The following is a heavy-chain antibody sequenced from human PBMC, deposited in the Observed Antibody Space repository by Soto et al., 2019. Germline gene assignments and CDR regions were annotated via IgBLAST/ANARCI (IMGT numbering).Heavy chain of an antibody. Sequence: GGSLRLSCSASGFTFSSYAMHWVRQAPGKGLEYVSAISSNGGSTYYADSVKGRFTISRDNSKNTLYLQMSSLRAEDTAVYYCVKFGPYCSSTSCYRDYYYYGMDVWGQGTTVTVSS. J-gene: IGHJ6*02. CDR3: VKFGPYCSSTSCYRDYYYYGMDV. CDR2: ISSNGGST. CDR1: GFTFSSYA. D-gene: IGHD2-2*02. V-gene: IGHV3-64D*06.